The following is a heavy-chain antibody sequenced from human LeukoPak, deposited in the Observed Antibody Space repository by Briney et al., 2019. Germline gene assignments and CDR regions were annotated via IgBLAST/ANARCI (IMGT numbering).Heavy chain of an antibody. Sequence: SETLSLTCTVSGGSISSSSYYWGWIRQPPGKGLEWIGSIYHSGGAYYNSSLKSRVTISVDTSKNQFSLNLSSVTAADMAVYYCAREKGRYWFDPWGQGTLVTVSS. D-gene: IGHD3-10*01. J-gene: IGHJ5*02. V-gene: IGHV4-39*07. CDR2: IYHSGGA. CDR3: AREKGRYWFDP. CDR1: GGSISSSSYY.